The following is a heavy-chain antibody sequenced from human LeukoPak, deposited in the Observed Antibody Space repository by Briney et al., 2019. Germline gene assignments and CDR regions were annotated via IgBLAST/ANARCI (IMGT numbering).Heavy chain of an antibody. Sequence: ASVKVSCKASGYTFTSYDINWVRQATGQGLEWMGWMNPNSGNTNYAQKLQGRVTMTTDTSTSTAYMELRSLRSDDTAVYYCARDAFEAYYDFWSGYSAYWGQGTLVTVSS. CDR1: GYTFTSYD. V-gene: IGHV1-18*01. D-gene: IGHD3-3*01. CDR3: ARDAFEAYYDFWSGYSAY. J-gene: IGHJ4*02. CDR2: MNPNSGNT.